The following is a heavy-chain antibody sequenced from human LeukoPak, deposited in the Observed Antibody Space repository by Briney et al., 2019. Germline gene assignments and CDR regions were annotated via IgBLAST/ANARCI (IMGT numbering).Heavy chain of an antibody. CDR1: GGSISSGDYY. V-gene: IGHV4-30-4*01. CDR3: ARASEGFLEWLLPTQPITDVWFDP. D-gene: IGHD3-3*01. J-gene: IGHJ5*02. Sequence: SETLSPTCTVSGGSISSGDYYWSWIRQPPGKGLEWIGYIYYSGSTYYNPSLKSRVTISVDTSKNQFSLKLSSVTAADTAVYYCARASEGFLEWLLPTQPITDVWFDPWGQGTLVTVSS. CDR2: IYYSGST.